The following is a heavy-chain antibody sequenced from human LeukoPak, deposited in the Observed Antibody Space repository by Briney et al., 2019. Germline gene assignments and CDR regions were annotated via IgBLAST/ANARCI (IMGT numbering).Heavy chain of an antibody. J-gene: IGHJ4*02. D-gene: IGHD3-9*01. CDR3: AKAQPIPYYDILTGLVSYYFDY. CDR1: GFTFSSYA. CDR2: ISGSGGST. Sequence: PGGSLRLSCAASGFTFSSYAMSWVRQAPGKGLEWVSAISGSGGSTYYADSVKGRFTISRDNSKNTLYLQMNSLRAEDTAVYYCAKAQPIPYYDILTGLVSYYFDYWGQGTLVTVSS. V-gene: IGHV3-23*01.